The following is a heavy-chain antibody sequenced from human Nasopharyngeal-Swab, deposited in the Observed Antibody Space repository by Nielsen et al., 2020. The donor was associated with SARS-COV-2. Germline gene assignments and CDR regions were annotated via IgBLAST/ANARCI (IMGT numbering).Heavy chain of an antibody. Sequence: SLKISCSVSEFTFSDYVMNWVRQAPGKGLEWVSGLRGDSGGIGYADSVKGRFTISRDNAKNSLYLQMNSLRAEDTGLYYCAKDDAFDIWGQGTMVTVSS. CDR3: AKDDAFDI. V-gene: IGHV3-9*01. CDR1: EFTFSDYV. J-gene: IGHJ3*02. CDR2: LRGDSGGI.